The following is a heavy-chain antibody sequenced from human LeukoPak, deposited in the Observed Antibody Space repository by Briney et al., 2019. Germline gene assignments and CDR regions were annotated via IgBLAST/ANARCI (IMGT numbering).Heavy chain of an antibody. V-gene: IGHV1-8*03. CDR2: MNPNSGNT. D-gene: IGHD6-19*01. J-gene: IGHJ4*02. CDR3: ARARPDSSGWYQRPFDY. Sequence: ASVKVSCKASGYTFTSYDINWVRQATGQGLEWMGWMNPNSGNTGYAQKFQGRVTITRNTSISTAYMELSSLRSEDTAVYYCARARPDSSGWYQRPFDYWGQGTLVTVSS. CDR1: GYTFTSYD.